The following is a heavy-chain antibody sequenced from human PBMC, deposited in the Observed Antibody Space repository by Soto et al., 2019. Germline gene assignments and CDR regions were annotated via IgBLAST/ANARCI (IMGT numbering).Heavy chain of an antibody. CDR3: ARGEWELLWYFQH. V-gene: IGHV3-30-3*01. CDR2: ISYDGSNK. J-gene: IGHJ1*01. D-gene: IGHD1-26*01. CDR1: EFTFSSYA. Sequence: QVQLVESGGGVVQPGRSLRLSCAASEFTFSSYAMHWVRQAPGKGLEWVAVISYDGSNKYYADSVKGRFTISRDNSKNTLYLQMNSLRAEDTAVYYCARGEWELLWYFQHWGQGTLVTVSS.